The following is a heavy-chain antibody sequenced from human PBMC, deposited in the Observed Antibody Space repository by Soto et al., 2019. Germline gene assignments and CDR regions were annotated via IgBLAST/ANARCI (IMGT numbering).Heavy chain of an antibody. CDR3: ARDRGGVYYYYGMDV. CDR1: GFTFSSYA. V-gene: IGHV3-30*04. D-gene: IGHD3-16*01. J-gene: IGHJ6*02. CDR2: ISYDGSNK. Sequence: QVQLVESGGGAVQPGRSLRLSCAASGFTFSSYAMHWVRQAPGKGLEWVAVISYDGSNKHYADSVKGRFTISRDNSKNTLYLQMNSLRAEDTAVYYCARDRGGVYYYYGMDVWGQGTTVTVSS.